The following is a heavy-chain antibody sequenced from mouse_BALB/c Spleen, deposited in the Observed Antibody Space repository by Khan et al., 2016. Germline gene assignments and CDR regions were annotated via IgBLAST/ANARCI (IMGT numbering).Heavy chain of an antibody. CDR2: ISYSGSP. Sequence: VQLKQSGPGLVKPSQSLSLTCTVTGYSITSDYAWNWIRQFPGNRLEWMGYISYSGSPSYNPSLKSRISLTRDTSKNQFFLQLNSVTSEDTATYYCARSDYGDKDAMDYWGQGTSVTVSS. D-gene: IGHD1-1*01. V-gene: IGHV3-2*02. CDR3: ARSDYGDKDAMDY. CDR1: GYSITSDYA. J-gene: IGHJ4*01.